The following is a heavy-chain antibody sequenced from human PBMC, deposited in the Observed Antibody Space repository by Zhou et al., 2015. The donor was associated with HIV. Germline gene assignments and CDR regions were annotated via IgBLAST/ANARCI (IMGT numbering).Heavy chain of an antibody. V-gene: IGHV1-69*06. D-gene: IGHD7-27*01. J-gene: IGHJ2*01. CDR2: IVPFFGTA. CDR1: GGTFSSYA. CDR3: AREGWGSWYFDL. Sequence: QVQLVQSGAEVKKPGSSVKVSCKASGGTFSSYAISWVRHAPGQGLEWMGGIVPFFGTANYAQKFQGRVTITADKSTSTAYMELSSLRSEDTAAYYCAREGWGSWYFDLWGRGTLVSVSS.